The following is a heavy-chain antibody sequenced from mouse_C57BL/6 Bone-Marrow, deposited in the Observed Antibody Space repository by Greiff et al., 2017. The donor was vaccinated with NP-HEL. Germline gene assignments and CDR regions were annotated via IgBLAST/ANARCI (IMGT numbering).Heavy chain of an antibody. CDR2: INPNNGGT. V-gene: IGHV1-22*01. D-gene: IGHD1-1*01. Sequence: EVQLQQSGPELVKPGASVKMSCKASGYTFTDYNMHWVKQSHGKSLEWIGYINPNNGGTSYNQKFKGKATLTVNKSSSTAYMELRSLTSEDSAVYYCAREITTVVARRPWYFDVWGTGTTVTVSS. CDR3: AREITTVVARRPWYFDV. CDR1: GYTFTDYN. J-gene: IGHJ1*03.